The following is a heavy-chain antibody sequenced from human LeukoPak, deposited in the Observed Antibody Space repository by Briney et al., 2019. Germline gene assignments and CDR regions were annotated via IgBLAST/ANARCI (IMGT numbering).Heavy chain of an antibody. CDR1: GFTFSFYS. D-gene: IGHD3-9*01. CDR3: AKGFMYDILTGYPYFDY. Sequence: GGSLRLSCAASGFTFSFYSMNWVRQAPGKGLEWVSYISRSSSSSTIYYADSVKGRFTISRDNSKNTLYLQMNSLRAEDTAVYYCAKGFMYDILTGYPYFDYWGQGTLVTVSS. V-gene: IGHV3-48*01. CDR2: ISRSSSSSTI. J-gene: IGHJ4*02.